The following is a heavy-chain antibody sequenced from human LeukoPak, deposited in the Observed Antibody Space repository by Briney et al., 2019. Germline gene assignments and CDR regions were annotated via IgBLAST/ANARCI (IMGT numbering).Heavy chain of an antibody. V-gene: IGHV4-30-4*01. CDR1: GASVNSSDHY. CDR2: ISHSGTT. J-gene: IGHJ5*02. CDR3: ARGKVPEP. Sequence: SETLSLXCTVSGASVNSSDHYWSWIRQTPGKGLEWIGYISHSGTTYYNPSLKSRVTIALDTSKSHFFLILNSVTVADTAIYYCARGKVPEPWGPGSLVTVSS. D-gene: IGHD1-14*01.